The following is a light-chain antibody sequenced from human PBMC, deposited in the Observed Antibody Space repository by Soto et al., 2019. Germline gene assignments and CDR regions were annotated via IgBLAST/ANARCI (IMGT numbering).Light chain of an antibody. CDR1: QSISNH. Sequence: EIVMTQSPATLAVSPGESATLSCRASQSISNHLTWYQQKPGQPPRLLIYGAYTRATGIPARFSGSGSGTEFTLTISNVQSEDFAVYYCQQYSGWPYTFGQGTKLEIX. J-gene: IGKJ2*01. V-gene: IGKV3-15*01. CDR3: QQYSGWPYT. CDR2: GAY.